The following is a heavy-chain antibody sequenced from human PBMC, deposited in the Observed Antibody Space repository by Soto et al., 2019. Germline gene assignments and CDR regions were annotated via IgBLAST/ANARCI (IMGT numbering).Heavy chain of an antibody. CDR1: GGSISGYY. Sequence: QVQLQESGPGLVKPSETLSLTCFVSGGSISGYYGSWVRQPPGKGLEWIGYIHYSGSTTYNSSLNGRXXMXVXXSQNQFSLKLTSVTAADTAVYYCARRRYADWAFDFWGQGTLVTVSS. V-gene: IGHV4-59*08. CDR3: ARRRYADWAFDF. CDR2: IHYSGST. D-gene: IGHD3-9*01. J-gene: IGHJ4*02.